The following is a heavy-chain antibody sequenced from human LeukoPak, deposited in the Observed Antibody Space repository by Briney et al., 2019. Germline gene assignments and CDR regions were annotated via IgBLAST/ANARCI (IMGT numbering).Heavy chain of an antibody. CDR1: GGSISSSSYY. J-gene: IGHJ3*02. CDR3: ARGAYCSGGSCYGAFDI. Sequence: SSETLSLTCTVSGGSISSSSYYWTWIRQPPGKGLEWIGEINHSGSTNYNPSLKSRVTISVDTSKNQFSLKLSSVTAADTTVYYCARGAYCSGGSCYGAFDIWGQGTMVTVSS. CDR2: INHSGST. V-gene: IGHV4-39*07. D-gene: IGHD2-15*01.